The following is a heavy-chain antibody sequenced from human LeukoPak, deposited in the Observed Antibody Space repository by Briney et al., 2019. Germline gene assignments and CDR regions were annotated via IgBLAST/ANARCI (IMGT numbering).Heavy chain of an antibody. CDR3: ARVSGYDSSGYYTYFDY. D-gene: IGHD3-22*01. CDR1: GYTFTSYD. J-gene: IGHJ4*02. V-gene: IGHV1-8*01. Sequence: ASVKVSCKASGYTFTSYDINWVRQATGQGLEWMGWMNPNSGNTGYAQKFQGRVTMTRNTSISTAYKELSSLRSEDTAVYYCARVSGYDSSGYYTYFDYWGQGTLVTVSS. CDR2: MNPNSGNT.